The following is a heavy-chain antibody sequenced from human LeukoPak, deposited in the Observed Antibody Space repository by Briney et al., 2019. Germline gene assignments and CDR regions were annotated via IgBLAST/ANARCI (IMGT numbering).Heavy chain of an antibody. CDR1: GGTFSSYA. CDR3: ARYDYVWGSYRYWSAFDI. V-gene: IGHV1-69*01. D-gene: IGHD3-16*02. CDR2: IIPIFGTA. Sequence: GSSVKVSCKASGGTFSSYAISWVRQAPGRGLEWMGGIIPIFGTANYAQKFQGRVTITADESTSTAYMELSSLRSEDTAVYYCARYDYVWGSYRYWSAFDIWGQGTMVTVSS. J-gene: IGHJ3*02.